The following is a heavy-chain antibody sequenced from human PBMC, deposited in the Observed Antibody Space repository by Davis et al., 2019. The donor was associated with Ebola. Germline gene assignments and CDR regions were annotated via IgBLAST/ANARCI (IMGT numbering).Heavy chain of an antibody. CDR2: IIGSGGRT. CDR1: GFTFRTSA. J-gene: IGHJ6*03. D-gene: IGHD2-2*03. CDR3: ATSRGYCSSTSCYGYYYYYMDV. Sequence: GESLKISCAASGFTFRTSAMTWVRQAPGKGLEWVSTIIGSGGRTYYADSVKGRFTISRDNAKNSLYLQMNSLRDEDTAVYYCATSRGYCSSTSCYGYYYYYMDVWGKGTTVTVSS. V-gene: IGHV3-23*01.